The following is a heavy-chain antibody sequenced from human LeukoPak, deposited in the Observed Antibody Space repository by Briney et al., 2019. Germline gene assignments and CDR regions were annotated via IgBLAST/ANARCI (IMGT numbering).Heavy chain of an antibody. CDR3: ARVGIAVAGTIVWFDP. Sequence: PSETLSLTCTVSGGSISSGDYYWSWIRQPPGKGLEWIGYIYYSGSTYYNPSLKSRVTISVDTSKNQFSLKLNSVTAADTAVYYCARVGIAVAGTIVWFDPWGQGTPVTVSS. J-gene: IGHJ5*02. CDR2: IYYSGST. D-gene: IGHD6-19*01. CDR1: GGSISSGDYY. V-gene: IGHV4-30-4*01.